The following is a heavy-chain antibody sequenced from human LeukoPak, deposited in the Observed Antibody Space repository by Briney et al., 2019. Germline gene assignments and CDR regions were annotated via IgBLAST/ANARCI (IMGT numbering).Heavy chain of an antibody. D-gene: IGHD3-22*01. Sequence: SETLSLTCTVSGGSISSYYWSWIRQPAGKGLEWIGRIYTSGSTNYNPSLKSRVTMSVDTSKNQFSLKLSSVTAADTAVYYCARDMYYYDSSGYGGIDYWGQGTLVTVSS. V-gene: IGHV4-4*07. CDR3: ARDMYYYDSSGYGGIDY. CDR2: IYTSGST. J-gene: IGHJ4*02. CDR1: GGSISSYY.